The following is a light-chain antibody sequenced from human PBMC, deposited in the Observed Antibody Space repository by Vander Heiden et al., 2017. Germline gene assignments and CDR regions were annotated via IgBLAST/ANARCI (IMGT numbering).Light chain of an antibody. J-gene: IGKJ3*01. CDR2: GIS. CDR1: QSIRTDS. V-gene: IGKV3-20*01. CDR3: QQYISSFT. Sequence: ELVLTQSPGTLSLSPGERATLSCRPSQSIRTDSVAWYQQKAGQGPRLLIYGISNRATGIPDRFSGSGSGTDFTLTISRLEPEDSAVYYCQQYISSFTFGPGTKVDIK.